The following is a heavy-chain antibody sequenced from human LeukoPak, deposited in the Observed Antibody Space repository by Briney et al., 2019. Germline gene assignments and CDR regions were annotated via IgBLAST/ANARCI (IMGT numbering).Heavy chain of an antibody. V-gene: IGHV4-31*03. CDR1: GGSISSGGYY. Sequence: SETLSLTCTVSGGSISSGGYYWSWIRQHPGKGLEWIGYIYYSGSTYYNPSLKSRVTISVDTSKNQFSLKLSSVTAADTAVYYCARGPLLRYFGVDPWGQGTLVTVSS. CDR2: IYYSGST. J-gene: IGHJ5*02. D-gene: IGHD3-9*01. CDR3: ARGPLLRYFGVDP.